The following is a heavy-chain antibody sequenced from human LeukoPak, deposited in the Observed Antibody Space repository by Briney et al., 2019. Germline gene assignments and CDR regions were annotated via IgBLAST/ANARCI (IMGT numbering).Heavy chain of an antibody. Sequence: GGSLRLSCAASGFTFSSYGMSWVRQAPGKGLEWVSTISGSAYSTYYADSVKGRFTVSRDNSANTLYLQMNSLRADDTALYYCAKHSGSYFIYYVDSWGQGTLVTVSS. CDR3: AKHSGSYFIYYVDS. V-gene: IGHV3-23*01. CDR2: ISGSAYST. D-gene: IGHD1-26*01. CDR1: GFTFSSYG. J-gene: IGHJ4*02.